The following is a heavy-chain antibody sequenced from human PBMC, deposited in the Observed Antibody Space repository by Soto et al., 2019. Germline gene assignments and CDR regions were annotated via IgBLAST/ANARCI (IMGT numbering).Heavy chain of an antibody. CDR2: ISGSGGST. V-gene: IGHV3-23*01. CDR1: GFTFSSYA. J-gene: IGHJ5*02. CDR3: AKVRYCSGGSCYSGWFDP. Sequence: EVQLLESGGGLVQPGGSLRLSCAASGFTFSSYAMSWVRQAPGKGLEWVSAISGSGGSTYYADSVKGRFTISRDTSKNTLYLQMNSLRAEDTAVYYCAKVRYCSGGSCYSGWFDPWGQGTLVTVSS. D-gene: IGHD2-15*01.